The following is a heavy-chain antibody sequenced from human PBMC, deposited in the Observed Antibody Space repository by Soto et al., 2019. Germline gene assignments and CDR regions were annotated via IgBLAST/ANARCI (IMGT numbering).Heavy chain of an antibody. V-gene: IGHV3-30*18. CDR2: ISYDGSNK. CDR1: GFTFSNYV. CDR3: AKDQYQLIRRCYGLDV. Sequence: QVQLVESGGGVVQPGRSLRLSCAASGFTFSNYVMHWVRQAPGKGLEWVAVISYDGSNKYYADSVRGRFTISRDNSKNTVFLQMNSLRPEDTAVYYCAKDQYQLIRRCYGLDVWGQGTTVTVAS. D-gene: IGHD2-2*01. J-gene: IGHJ6*02.